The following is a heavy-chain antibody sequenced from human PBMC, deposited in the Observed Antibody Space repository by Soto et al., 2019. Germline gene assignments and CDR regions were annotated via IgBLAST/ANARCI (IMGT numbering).Heavy chain of an antibody. CDR2: IISSSTTI. V-gene: IGHV3-48*02. J-gene: IGHJ4*02. CDR1: GFTFSSYS. CDR3: ASSYDSSGYYLLFDY. Sequence: EVQLVESGGGLVKRGGSLRLSCAASGFTFSSYSMNWVRQAPGKGLEWIAYIISSSTTIFYADSVKGRFTISRDNAKSSLYLQMNGLRDEDTAVYYCASSYDSSGYYLLFDYWGQGTLVTVSS. D-gene: IGHD3-22*01.